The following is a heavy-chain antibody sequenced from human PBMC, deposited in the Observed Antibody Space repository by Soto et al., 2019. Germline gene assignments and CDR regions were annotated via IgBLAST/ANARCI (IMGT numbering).Heavy chain of an antibody. CDR1: GGSISSYY. V-gene: IGHV4-59*01. CDR2: IYYSGST. Sequence: PSETLSLTCTVSGGSISSYYWSWIRQPPGKGLEWIGYIYYSGSTNYNPSLKSRVTISVDTSKNQFSLKLSSVTAADTAVYYCARVGIFGPGFGLDYWGQGTLVTVSS. D-gene: IGHD3-3*01. CDR3: ARVGIFGPGFGLDY. J-gene: IGHJ4*02.